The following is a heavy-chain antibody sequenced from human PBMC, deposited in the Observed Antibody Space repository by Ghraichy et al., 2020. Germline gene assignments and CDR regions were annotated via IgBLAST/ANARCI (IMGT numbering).Heavy chain of an antibody. D-gene: IGHD6-13*01. CDR2: ISYSGSS. CDR3: ARLGLAAAGTGETIDY. V-gene: IGHV4-39*07. CDR1: GGSISSSNYY. Sequence: SQTLSLTCTVSGGSISSSNYYWGWIRQPPGKGLQWIGSISYSGSSYFNPSLKSRVTISADTSKNQFSLKLSSLTAADTAIYYCARLGLAAAGTGETIDYWGQGTLVTVSS. J-gene: IGHJ4*02.